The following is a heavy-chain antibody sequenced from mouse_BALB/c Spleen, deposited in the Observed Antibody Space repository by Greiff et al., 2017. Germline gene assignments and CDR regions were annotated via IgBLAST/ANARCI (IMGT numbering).Heavy chain of an antibody. J-gene: IGHJ1*01. Sequence: EVKVVESGGGLVQPGGSRKLSCAASGFTFSSFGMHWVRRAPEKGLEWVAYISSGSSSIYYADTVKGRFTISRDNPKNTLFLQMTSLRSEDTAMYYCARRDPNWYFDVWGAGTTVTVSS. CDR2: ISSGSSSI. V-gene: IGHV5-17*02. CDR1: GFTFSSFG. D-gene: IGHD3-3*01. CDR3: ARRDPNWYFDV.